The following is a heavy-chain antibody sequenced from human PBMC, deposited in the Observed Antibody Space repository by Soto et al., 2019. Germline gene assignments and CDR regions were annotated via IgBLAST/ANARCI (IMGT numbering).Heavy chain of an antibody. Sequence: PSETPSLTCTVSSSSISSSSYTWCWILHPPGKGLEWIADIHHSGVTNYNPSLMSRVTISLDRSKNQFSLKLNSMTAADTAVYYCARPEPFTAAGPYWGQGTGVTVSS. D-gene: IGHD6-13*01. CDR2: IHHSGVT. CDR3: ARPEPFTAAGPY. CDR1: SSSISSSSYT. J-gene: IGHJ4*02. V-gene: IGHV4-39*07.